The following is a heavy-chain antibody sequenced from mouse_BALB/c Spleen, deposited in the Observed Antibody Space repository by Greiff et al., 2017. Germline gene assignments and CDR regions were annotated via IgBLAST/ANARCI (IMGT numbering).Heavy chain of an antibody. CDR2: IYWDDDK. D-gene: IGHD3-1*01. V-gene: IGHV8-12*01. CDR3: ARSSGYPAWFAY. Sequence: QVTLKESGPGILQPSQTLSLTCSFSGFSLSTSGMGVSWIRQPSGKGLEWLAHIYWDDDKRYNPSLKSRLTISKDTSRNQVFLKITSVDTADTATYYCARSSGYPAWFAYWGQGTLVTVSA. CDR1: GFSLSTSGMG. J-gene: IGHJ3*01.